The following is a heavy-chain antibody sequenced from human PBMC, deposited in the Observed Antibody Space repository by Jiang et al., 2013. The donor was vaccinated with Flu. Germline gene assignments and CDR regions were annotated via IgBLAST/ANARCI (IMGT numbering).Heavy chain of an antibody. CDR2: IKSKTDGGTT. D-gene: IGHD3-3*01. CDR3: TTSRLLRFLEWLL. CDR1: GFTFSNAW. V-gene: IGHV3-15*01. J-gene: IGHJ4*02. Sequence: VQLVESGGGLVKPGGSLRLSCAASGFTFSNAWMSWVRQAPGKGLEWVGRIKSKTDGGTTDYAAPVKGRFTISRDDSKNTLYLQMNSLKTEDTAVYYCTTSRLLRFLEWLLWGQGTLVTVSS.